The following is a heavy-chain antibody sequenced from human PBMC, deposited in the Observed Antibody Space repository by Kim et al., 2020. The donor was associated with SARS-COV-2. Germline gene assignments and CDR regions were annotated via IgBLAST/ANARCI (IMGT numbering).Heavy chain of an antibody. J-gene: IGHJ5*02. CDR3: ARMRGDIGYCSSTSCHRFDP. CDR2: ISAYNGNT. D-gene: IGHD2-2*02. V-gene: IGHV1-18*01. CDR1: GYTFTSYG. Sequence: ASVKVSCKASGYTFTSYGISWVRQAPGQGLEWMGWISAYNGNTNYAQKLQGRVTMTTDTSTSTAYMELRSPRSDDTAVYYCARMRGDIGYCSSTSCHRFDPWGQGTLVTVSS.